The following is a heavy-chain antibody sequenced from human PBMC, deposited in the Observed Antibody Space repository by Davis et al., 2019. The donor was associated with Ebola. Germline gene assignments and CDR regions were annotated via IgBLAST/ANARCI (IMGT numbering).Heavy chain of an antibody. CDR3: AKWSPDTAMVWNYFDY. CDR2: IKQDGSEK. J-gene: IGHJ4*02. D-gene: IGHD5-18*01. V-gene: IGHV3-7*03. CDR1: GGSISSSSYY. Sequence: ETLSLTCTVSGGSISSSSYYWGWVRQAPGKGLEWVANIKQDGSEKYYVDSVKGRFTISRDNSKNTLYLQMNSLRAEDTAVYYCAKWSPDTAMVWNYFDYWGQGTLVTVSS.